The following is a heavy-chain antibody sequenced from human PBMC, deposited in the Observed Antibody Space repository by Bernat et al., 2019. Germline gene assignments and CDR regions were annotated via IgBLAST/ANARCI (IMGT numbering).Heavy chain of an antibody. CDR3: ASLGEDIVVVPAAEQDAFDI. J-gene: IGHJ3*02. V-gene: IGHV4-39*01. CDR1: GGSISSSSYY. Sequence: QLQLQESGPGLVKPSETLSLTCTVSGGSISSSSYYWGWIRQPPGKGLEWIGSIYYSGSTYYNPSLKSRVTISVDTSKNQFSLKLSSVTAADTAVYYCASLGEDIVVVPAAEQDAFDIWGQGTMVTISS. CDR2: IYYSGST. D-gene: IGHD2-2*01.